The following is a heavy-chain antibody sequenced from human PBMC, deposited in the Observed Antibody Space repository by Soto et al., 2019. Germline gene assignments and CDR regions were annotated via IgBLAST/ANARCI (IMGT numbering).Heavy chain of an antibody. CDR2: IYYSGST. V-gene: IGHV4-59*01. CDR1: GGSISSYY. CDR3: ARVEGSYYSNFDY. D-gene: IGHD1-26*01. J-gene: IGHJ4*02. Sequence: PSETLSLTCTVSGGSISSYYWSWIRQPPGKGLEWIGHIYYSGSTNYNPSLKSRVTISVDTSKNQFSLKLSSVTAADTAVYYCARVEGSYYSNFDYWGQGTLVTVSS.